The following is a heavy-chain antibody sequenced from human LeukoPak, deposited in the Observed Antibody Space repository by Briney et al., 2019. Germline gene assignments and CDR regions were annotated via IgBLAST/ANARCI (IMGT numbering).Heavy chain of an antibody. V-gene: IGHV4-30-2*01. Sequence: PSETLSLTCTVSGGSISSGGYYWSWIRQPPGKGLEWIGYIYHSGSTYYNPPLKSRVTISVDRSKNQFSLKLSSVTAADTAVYYCAKYGSGSPVWGQGTLVTVSS. CDR1: GGSISSGGYY. D-gene: IGHD3-10*01. CDR2: IYHSGST. CDR3: AKYGSGSPV. J-gene: IGHJ4*02.